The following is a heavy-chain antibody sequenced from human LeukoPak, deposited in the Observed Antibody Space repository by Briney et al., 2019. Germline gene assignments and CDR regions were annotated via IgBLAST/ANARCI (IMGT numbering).Heavy chain of an antibody. CDR3: AKDPMAIPNDAFDI. CDR1: GFTFSNYA. J-gene: IGHJ3*02. D-gene: IGHD2-8*01. V-gene: IGHV3-23*01. CDR2: ISGSGGST. Sequence: SGGSLRLSCAASGFTFSNYAMSWVRQAPGKGLEWVSAISGSGGSTYYADSVKGRFTISRDNAKNSLYLQMNSLRAEDTAVYYCAKDPMAIPNDAFDIWGQGTMVTVSS.